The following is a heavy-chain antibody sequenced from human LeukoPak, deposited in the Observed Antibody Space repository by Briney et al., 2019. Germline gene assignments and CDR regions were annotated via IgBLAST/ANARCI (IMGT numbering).Heavy chain of an antibody. J-gene: IGHJ5*02. V-gene: IGHV4-38-2*02. CDR1: NYSITSGFF. D-gene: IGHD6-13*01. CDR3: ARDKDLPPPPAIAAAPRVTWFDT. Sequence: SQILSLTCAVSNYSITSGFFWGWIRQTPGEGLEWIGSVFHSGISHYNPSLRSRATISIDTSANQFSLKLRSVTTADTALYYCARDKDLPPPPAIAAAPRVTWFDTWGLGILVTVSS. CDR2: VFHSGIS.